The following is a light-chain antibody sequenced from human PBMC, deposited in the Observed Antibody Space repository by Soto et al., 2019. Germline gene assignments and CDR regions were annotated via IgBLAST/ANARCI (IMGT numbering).Light chain of an antibody. CDR2: WAS. Sequence: DIVMTQSPDSLAVSLGERATISCKSSQSLLFSSNNKTYLAWYQHRPGQSPKMLIFWASARESGVPERFSGSGSETDFTLTIRGLQPEVAAAYYCQQYYSDFFTFGQGTRLEIK. J-gene: IGKJ2*01. V-gene: IGKV4-1*01. CDR3: QQYYSDFFT. CDR1: QSLLFSSNNKTY.